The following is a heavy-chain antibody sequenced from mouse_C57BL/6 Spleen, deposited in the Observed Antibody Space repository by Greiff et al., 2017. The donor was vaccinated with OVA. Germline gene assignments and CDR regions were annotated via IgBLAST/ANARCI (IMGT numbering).Heavy chain of an antibody. CDR3: ARGYDYDRGYFDV. CDR2: INYDGSST. D-gene: IGHD2-4*01. J-gene: IGHJ1*03. Sequence: EVKLVESEGGLVQPGSSMKLSCTASGFTFSDYYMAWVRQVPEKGLEWVANINYDGSSTYYLDSLKSRFIISRDNAKNILYLQMSSLKSEDTATYYCARGYDYDRGYFDVWGTGTTVTVSS. CDR1: GFTFSDYY. V-gene: IGHV5-16*01.